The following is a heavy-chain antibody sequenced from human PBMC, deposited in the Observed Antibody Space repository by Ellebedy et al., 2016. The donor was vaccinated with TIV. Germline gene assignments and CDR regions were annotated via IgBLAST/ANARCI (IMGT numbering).Heavy chain of an antibody. CDR3: ARTSGYSGNWGLDL. CDR1: GYSFTSYW. CDR2: IYPGDSDT. J-gene: IGHJ5*02. V-gene: IGHV5-51*01. Sequence: PGGSLRLSCKGSGYSFTSYWIGWVRQMPGKGLELMGIIYPGDSDTRYSPSFQGQVTISADKSISTAYLQWSSLKASDTAIYYCARTSGYSGNWGLDLWGQGTLVTVSS. D-gene: IGHD6-13*01.